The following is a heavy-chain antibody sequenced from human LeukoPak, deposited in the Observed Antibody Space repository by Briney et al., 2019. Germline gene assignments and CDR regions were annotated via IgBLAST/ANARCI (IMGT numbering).Heavy chain of an antibody. V-gene: IGHV1-2*02. CDR2: INPSSDAT. D-gene: IGHD1-7*01. Sequence: GASVKVSCKASGYTFTGYYMHWVRQAPGHGLEWMGWINPSSDATIYAQKFQGRVTLTRDTSISTAYMELSSLRSDDTAVYYCARGFPGELLDYWGQGTLVTVSS. CDR1: GYTFTGYY. J-gene: IGHJ4*02. CDR3: ARGFPGELLDY.